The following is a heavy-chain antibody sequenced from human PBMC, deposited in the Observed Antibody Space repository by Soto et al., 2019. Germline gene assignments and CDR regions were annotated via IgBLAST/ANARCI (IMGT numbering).Heavy chain of an antibody. V-gene: IGHV3-23*01. CDR3: AKPRLWSPYTFDY. CDR2: IRDSGGST. D-gene: IGHD3-16*01. J-gene: IGHJ4*02. CDR1: GFTFSIYA. Sequence: EVQLLESGGGLVQPGGSLRLSCAGSGFTFSIYAMSWVRQAPGKGLEWVSAIRDSGGSTDYADSVKGRFTISRDNSKNTLYVQMNSLRAEDTAVYYCAKPRLWSPYTFDYGGQGTLVTVSS.